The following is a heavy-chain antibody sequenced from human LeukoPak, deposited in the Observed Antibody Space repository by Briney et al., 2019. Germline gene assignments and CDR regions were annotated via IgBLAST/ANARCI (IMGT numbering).Heavy chain of an antibody. J-gene: IGHJ4*02. Sequence: GGSLRLSCAASGFTFSSYAMSWVRQAPGKGLEWVSAISGSGGSTYYADSVKGRFTISRDNSKNTLYLQMNSLRAEDTAVYYCAKGVGYYDSSGHGDIFDYWGQGTLVTVSS. CDR3: AKGVGYYDSSGHGDIFDY. D-gene: IGHD3-22*01. CDR1: GFTFSSYA. CDR2: ISGSGGST. V-gene: IGHV3-23*01.